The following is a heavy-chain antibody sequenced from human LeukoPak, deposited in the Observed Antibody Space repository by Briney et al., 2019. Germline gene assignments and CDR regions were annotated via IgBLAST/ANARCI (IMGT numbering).Heavy chain of an antibody. V-gene: IGHV3-23*01. CDR1: GFTFSSYA. CDR3: AKGSYSSSWYGLFDY. D-gene: IGHD6-13*01. Sequence: PGGSLRLSCAASGFTFSSYAMSWVRQAPGKGLEWVSAISGSGGSTYYADSVKGRFTISRDNSKNTLYLQMNSLRAEDTAVYYCAKGSYSSSWYGLFDYWGQGTLVTVSS. J-gene: IGHJ4*02. CDR2: ISGSGGST.